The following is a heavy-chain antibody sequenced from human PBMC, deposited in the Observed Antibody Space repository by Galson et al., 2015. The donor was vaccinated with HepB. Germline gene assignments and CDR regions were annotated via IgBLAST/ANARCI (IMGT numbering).Heavy chain of an antibody. CDR1: GGSFSGYY. Sequence: LSLTCAVSGGSFSGYYWTWIRQPPGKGLEWIGEINHGGSTNKNPSLKGRVNISVDTSEKQFSLKLRSVTAADTAVYYCARKNPRFLEWITLTPPYYYYMDVWGKGTTVTVSS. D-gene: IGHD3-3*01. CDR3: ARKNPRFLEWITLTPPYYYYMDV. CDR2: INHGGST. J-gene: IGHJ6*03. V-gene: IGHV4-34*01.